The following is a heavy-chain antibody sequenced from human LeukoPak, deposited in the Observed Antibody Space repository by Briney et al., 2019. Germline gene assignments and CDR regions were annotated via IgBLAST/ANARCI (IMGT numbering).Heavy chain of an antibody. Sequence: ASVKVSCKASGYTFTSYGISWVRQASGQGLEWMGRISAYNGNTNYAQKLQGRVTMTTDTSTSTAHMELRSLRSDDTAVYYCARDVYYDSSGYYLVGYYYYGMDVWGQGTTVTVSS. V-gene: IGHV1-18*01. CDR2: ISAYNGNT. J-gene: IGHJ6*02. CDR1: GYTFTSYG. D-gene: IGHD3-22*01. CDR3: ARDVYYDSSGYYLVGYYYYGMDV.